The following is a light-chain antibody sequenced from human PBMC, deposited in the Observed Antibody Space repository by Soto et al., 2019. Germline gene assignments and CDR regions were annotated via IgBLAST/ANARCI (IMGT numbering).Light chain of an antibody. J-gene: IGKJ4*01. CDR3: QQLNSYPLT. V-gene: IGKV1-9*01. CDR2: AAS. CDR1: QGISSY. Sequence: IQLTQSPSSLSASVGGRGTLTCRASQGISSYLAWYQQKPGKAPKLLIYAASTLQSGVPSRFSGSGSGTDFTLTISSLQPEDFASYYCQQLNSYPLTFGGGTKVDIK.